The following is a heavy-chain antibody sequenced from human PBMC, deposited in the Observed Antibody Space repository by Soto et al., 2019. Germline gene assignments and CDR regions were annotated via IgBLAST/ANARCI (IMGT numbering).Heavy chain of an antibody. CDR1: GGTFSSYA. CDR3: ASGYCTNGVCYDTRIISFDY. J-gene: IGHJ4*02. Sequence: EASVKVSCKASGGTFSSYAISWVRQAPGQGLEWMGGIIPIFGTANYAQKFQGRVTITADESTSTAYMELSSLRSEDTAVYYCASGYCTNGVCYDTRIISFDYWGQGTLVTVSS. CDR2: IIPIFGTA. V-gene: IGHV1-69*13. D-gene: IGHD2-8*01.